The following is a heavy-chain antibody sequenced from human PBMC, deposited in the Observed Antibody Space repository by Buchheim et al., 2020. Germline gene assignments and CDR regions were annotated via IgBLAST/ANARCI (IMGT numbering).Heavy chain of an antibody. Sequence: EVQLVESGGGLVQPGGSLRLSCTASGFTFNKNWMSWFRQAPGKGLEWVANIKQDGTEKYYVDSVKGRFTISRNNSKNTLYLQMNSLRGEDTAVYYCASAGTTAPFDYWGQGTL. CDR2: IKQDGTEK. V-gene: IGHV3-7*01. CDR3: ASAGTTAPFDY. D-gene: IGHD1-7*01. CDR1: GFTFNKNW. J-gene: IGHJ4*02.